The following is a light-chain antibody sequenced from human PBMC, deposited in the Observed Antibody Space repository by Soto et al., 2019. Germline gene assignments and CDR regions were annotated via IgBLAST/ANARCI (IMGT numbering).Light chain of an antibody. CDR3: QQLNSFPIT. CDR1: QVISSY. Sequence: DIQLTQAPSFLSASAGDRVTITCRASQVISSYLXXYXQKXGXXXKXXXYAASTLQSGVPSRFSGSGYGTEFTLTITSLQPEDFATYYCQQLNSFPITFGQGTRLEIK. V-gene: IGKV1-9*01. CDR2: AAS. J-gene: IGKJ5*01.